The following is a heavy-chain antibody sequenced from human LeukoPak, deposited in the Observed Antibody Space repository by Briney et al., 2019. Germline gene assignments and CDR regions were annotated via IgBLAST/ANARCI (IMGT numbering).Heavy chain of an antibody. Sequence: PSETLSLTCTVSGGSISSSSYYWGWIRQPPGKGLEWIGSIYYSGSTYYNPSLKSRVTISVDTSKNQFSLKLSSVTAADTAVYYCARLGDSRGYWYYFDYWGQGTLVTVSS. V-gene: IGHV4-39*01. CDR3: ARLGDSRGYWYYFDY. CDR2: IYYSGST. D-gene: IGHD3-22*01. CDR1: GGSISSSSYY. J-gene: IGHJ4*02.